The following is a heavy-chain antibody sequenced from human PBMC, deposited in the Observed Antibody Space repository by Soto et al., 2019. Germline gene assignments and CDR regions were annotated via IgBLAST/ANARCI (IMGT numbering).Heavy chain of an antibody. CDR1: GYSFTSYW. CDR2: IYPGDSDT. J-gene: IGHJ4*02. V-gene: IGHV5-51*01. CDR3: ASLQEDCRGGSCYGLSYFDY. D-gene: IGHD2-15*01. Sequence: GESLKISCKGSGYSFTSYWIGWVRQMPGKGLEWMGIIYPGDSDTRYSPSFQGQVTISADKSISTAYLQWSSLKASDTAMYYCASLQEDCRGGSCYGLSYFDYGGRGPLVTVSS.